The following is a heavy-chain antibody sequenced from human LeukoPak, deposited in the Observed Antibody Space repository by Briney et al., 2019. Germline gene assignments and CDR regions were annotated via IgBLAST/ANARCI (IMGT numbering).Heavy chain of an antibody. Sequence: PGGSLRLSCAASGFTFSSYEMNWVRQAPGKGLEWVSYISSSGSTIYYADSVKGRFTISRDNAKTSLYLQINSLRAEDTAVYYCARDSYDFFYGMDVWGQGTTVTVSS. CDR1: GFTFSSYE. CDR3: ARDSYDFFYGMDV. CDR2: ISSSGSTI. D-gene: IGHD3-3*01. V-gene: IGHV3-48*03. J-gene: IGHJ6*02.